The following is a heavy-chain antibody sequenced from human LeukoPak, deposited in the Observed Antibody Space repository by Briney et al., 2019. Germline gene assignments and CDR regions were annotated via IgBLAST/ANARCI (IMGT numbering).Heavy chain of an antibody. D-gene: IGHD1-14*01. V-gene: IGHV1-8*03. CDR2: MNPNSGNT. J-gene: IGHJ4*02. CDR1: GYTFTGYY. Sequence: ASVKVSCEASGYTFTGYYIHWVRQATGQGLEWMGWMNPNSGNTGYAQKFQGRVTITRNTSISTAYMELSSLRSEDTAVYYCARGTRKGGGYWGQGTLVTVSS. CDR3: ARGTRKGGGY.